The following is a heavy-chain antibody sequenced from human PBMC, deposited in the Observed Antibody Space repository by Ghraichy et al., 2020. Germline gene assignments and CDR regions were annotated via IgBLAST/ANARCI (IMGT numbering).Heavy chain of an antibody. J-gene: IGHJ3*02. CDR2: ISSSSSYI. Sequence: LSLTCAASGFTFSSYSMNWVRQAPGKGLEWVSSISSSSSYIYYADSVKGRFTICRDNAKNSLYLQMNSLRAEDTAVYYCARDDIPGIAAAGKDAFDIWGQGTMVTVSS. V-gene: IGHV3-21*01. CDR1: GFTFSSYS. CDR3: ARDDIPGIAAAGKDAFDI. D-gene: IGHD6-13*01.